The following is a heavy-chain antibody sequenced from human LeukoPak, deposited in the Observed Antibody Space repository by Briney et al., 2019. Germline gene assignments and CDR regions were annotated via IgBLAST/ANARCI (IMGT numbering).Heavy chain of an antibody. CDR1: GGSFSGYY. Sequence: PSETLSLTCAVYGGSFSGYYWSWIRQPPGKGLEWIGEINHSGSTNYNPSLKSRVTISVDTSKNQFSLNLRSVTAADTAVYYCARHGSVRSPLGPWGQGTPVTVSS. CDR3: ARHGSVRSPLGP. CDR2: INHSGST. J-gene: IGHJ5*02. D-gene: IGHD3-10*01. V-gene: IGHV4-34*01.